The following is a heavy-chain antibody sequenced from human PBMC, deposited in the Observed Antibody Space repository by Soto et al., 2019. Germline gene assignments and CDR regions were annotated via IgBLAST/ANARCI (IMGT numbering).Heavy chain of an antibody. V-gene: IGHV1-69*01. Sequence: QVQLVQSGAEVKKPGSSVKVSCKASGGTFSSYAISWVRQAPGQGLEWMGGIIPIFGTANYAQKFQGRVTITADESTSTAYMELSSLRSEDTAVYYCARDPLNGVWETRRAFDIWGQGTMVTVSS. CDR1: GGTFSSYA. CDR2: IIPIFGTA. J-gene: IGHJ3*02. CDR3: ARDPLNGVWETRRAFDI. D-gene: IGHD1-26*01.